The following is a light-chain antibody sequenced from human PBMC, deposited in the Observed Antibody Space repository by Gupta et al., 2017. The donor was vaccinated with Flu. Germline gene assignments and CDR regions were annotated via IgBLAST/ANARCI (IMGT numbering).Light chain of an antibody. V-gene: IGKV4-1*01. Sequence: DIVMTQSPDSRAVSLGERATINCKSSHSVLSSSAKRNSLAWYQHKPGQPPKLLIYWASNRESGVPDRFSGGGSGTDFTLTISSLQAEDVAVYYCHQDDSIPYTFGQGTRLEIK. J-gene: IGKJ2*01. CDR2: WAS. CDR1: HSVLSSSAKRNS. CDR3: HQDDSIPYT.